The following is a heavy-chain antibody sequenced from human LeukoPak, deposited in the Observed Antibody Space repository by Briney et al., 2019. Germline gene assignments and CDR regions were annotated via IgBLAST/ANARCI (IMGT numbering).Heavy chain of an antibody. CDR3: ARTYCSSTSCYYYYYYMDV. D-gene: IGHD2-2*01. CDR2: INSDGSST. V-gene: IGHV3-74*01. J-gene: IGHJ6*03. Sequence: GGSLRLSCAASGFTFSSYWMHWVRQAPGKGLVWVSRINSDGSSTSYADSVKGRFTISRDNAKNTLYLQMNSLRAEDTAVYYCARTYCSSTSCYYYYYYMDVWGKGTTVTISS. CDR1: GFTFSSYW.